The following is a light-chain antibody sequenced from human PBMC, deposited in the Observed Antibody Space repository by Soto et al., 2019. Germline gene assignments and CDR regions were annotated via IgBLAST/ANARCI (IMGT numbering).Light chain of an antibody. CDR2: EGS. V-gene: IGLV2-23*01. CDR1: SSDVGSYKF. J-gene: IGLJ2*01. CDR3: CSYAGSSTVV. Sequence: QPVLTQPASVSGSPGQSITISCTGTSSDVGSYKFVSWYQQHPGKAPKLMIYEGSKRPSGVSNRFSGSKSGNTASLTISGLQAEDEADYYCCSYAGSSTVVFGGGTKLTVL.